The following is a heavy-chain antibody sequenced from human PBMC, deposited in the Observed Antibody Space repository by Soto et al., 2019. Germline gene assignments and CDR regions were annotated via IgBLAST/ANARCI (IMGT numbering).Heavy chain of an antibody. CDR3: AMGDKGGFDL. J-gene: IGHJ3*01. CDR1: GFTFNYYW. V-gene: IGHV3-74*01. CDR2: IHSDGSST. D-gene: IGHD2-21*02. Sequence: EVHLVESEGGLVQRGGCLRLSCAASGFTFNYYWMHWVRQAPGQGLVWVSHIHSDGSSTTYADSVKGRFTIYRDNAKNTLYLQMNSLRADPTAVYYCAMGDKGGFDLWGQGTPVPVPS.